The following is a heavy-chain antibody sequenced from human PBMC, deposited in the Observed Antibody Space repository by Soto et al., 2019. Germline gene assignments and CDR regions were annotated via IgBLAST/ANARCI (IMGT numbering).Heavy chain of an antibody. V-gene: IGHV1-24*01. D-gene: IGHD6-13*01. J-gene: IGHJ5*02. CDR1: GYTLTELS. CDR2: FDPEDGET. Sequence: QVQLVQSGAEVKKPGASVKVSCKVSGYTLTELSMHWVRQAPGKGLEWMGGFDPEDGETIYAQKSQGRVTMTEDTSTDTADMELSSLRSEDTAVDYCATGRIAAAGYAWFDPWGQGTLVTVSS. CDR3: ATGRIAAAGYAWFDP.